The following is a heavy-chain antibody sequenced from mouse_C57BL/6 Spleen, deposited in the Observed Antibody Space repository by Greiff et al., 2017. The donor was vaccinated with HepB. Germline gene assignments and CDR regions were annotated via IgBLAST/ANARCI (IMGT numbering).Heavy chain of an antibody. J-gene: IGHJ2*01. V-gene: IGHV1-82*01. CDR1: GYAFSSSW. CDR3: ASGYDGYYDYFDY. Sequence: VKLQESGPELVKPGASVKISCKASGYAFSSSWMNWVKQRPGKGLEWIGRIYPGDGDTNYNGKFKGKATLTADKSSSTAYMQLSSLTSEDSAVYFCASGYDGYYDYFDYWGQGTTLTVSS. CDR2: IYPGDGDT. D-gene: IGHD2-3*01.